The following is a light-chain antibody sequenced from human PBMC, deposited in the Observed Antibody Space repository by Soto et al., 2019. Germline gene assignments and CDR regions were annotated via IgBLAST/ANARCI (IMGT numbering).Light chain of an antibody. J-gene: IGKJ2*01. Sequence: VLPQSPDTLSLSPGDRATLSCRASQSVRSTFLAWYQQKPGQAPRLLIYGASNRAAGIPERFSGSASGTEFTITNCRLEPDDSAVYYCQQYHDSPMNTFGQGTNLQIK. CDR1: QSVRSTF. CDR2: GAS. CDR3: QQYHDSPMNT. V-gene: IGKV3-20*01.